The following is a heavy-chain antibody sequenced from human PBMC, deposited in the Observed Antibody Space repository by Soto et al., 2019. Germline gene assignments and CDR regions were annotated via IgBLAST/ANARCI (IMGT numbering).Heavy chain of an antibody. CDR2: FDPEDGET. J-gene: IGHJ5*02. D-gene: IGHD3-10*01. CDR1: GYTLTELS. CDR3: ATYYYYGSGSYAGGWFDP. V-gene: IGHV1-24*01. Sequence: ASVKVSCKVSGYTLTELSMHWVRQAPGKGLEWMGGFDPEDGETIYAQKFQGRVTMTEDTSTDTAYMELSSLRSEDTAVYYCATYYYYGSGSYAGGWFDPWGQGTLVTVSS.